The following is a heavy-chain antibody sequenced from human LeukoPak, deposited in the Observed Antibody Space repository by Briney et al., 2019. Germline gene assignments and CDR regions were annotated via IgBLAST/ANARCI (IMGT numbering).Heavy chain of an antibody. V-gene: IGHV1-18*01. CDR3: ARGWILWFGDPGGD. Sequence: GASVKVSCKASGHTFTNYGITWVRQAPGQGLEWMGWISAYNGHTNYAQKLQGRVTMTTDTSTSTAYMELRSLRSDDTAVYYCARGWILWFGDPGGDWGQGTLVTVSS. D-gene: IGHD3-10*01. J-gene: IGHJ4*02. CDR2: ISAYNGHT. CDR1: GHTFTNYG.